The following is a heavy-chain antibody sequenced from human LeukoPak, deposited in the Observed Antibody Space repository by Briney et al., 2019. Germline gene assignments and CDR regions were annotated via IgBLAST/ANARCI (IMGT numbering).Heavy chain of an antibody. J-gene: IGHJ4*02. CDR1: GDTFTSYI. CDR2: IIPVVSIS. V-gene: IGHV1-69*04. D-gene: IGHD3-22*01. CDR3: ARENPRSYDSGGYHLGTFDF. Sequence: SVTVSCKASGDTFTSYIITWVRQAPGQGLEWMGRIIPVVSISNYAQKFQGRVTLTADKSTSTAYMEVTSLTSEDTAVYFCARENPRSYDSGGYHLGTFDFWGQGTLVTVSS.